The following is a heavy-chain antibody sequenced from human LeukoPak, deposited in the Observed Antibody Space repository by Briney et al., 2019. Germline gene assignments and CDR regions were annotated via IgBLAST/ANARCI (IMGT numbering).Heavy chain of an antibody. Sequence: SETLYLTCTVSGYSISSGYYWGWIRQPPGKGLEWIGSIYHSGSTYYNPSLKSRVTISVDTSKNQFSLKLSSVTAADTAVYYCARGEYSSSSGSNWGQGTLVTVSS. CDR2: IYHSGST. V-gene: IGHV4-38-2*02. J-gene: IGHJ4*02. D-gene: IGHD6-6*01. CDR3: ARGEYSSSSGSN. CDR1: GYSISSGYY.